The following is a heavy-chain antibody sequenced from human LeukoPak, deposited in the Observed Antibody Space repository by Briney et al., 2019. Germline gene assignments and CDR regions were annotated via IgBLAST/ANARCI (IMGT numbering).Heavy chain of an antibody. D-gene: IGHD6-13*01. CDR1: GGSISSYY. CDR2: IYYSGST. V-gene: IGHV4-59*12. J-gene: IGHJ6*03. CDR3: ARLVTAAAVPLRLRYYYYMDV. Sequence: PSETLSLTCTVSGGSISSYYWSWIRQPPGKGLEWIGYIYYSGSTNYNPSLKSRVTISVDTSKNQFSLKLSSVTAADTAVYYCARLVTAAAVPLRLRYYYYMDVWGKGTTVTISS.